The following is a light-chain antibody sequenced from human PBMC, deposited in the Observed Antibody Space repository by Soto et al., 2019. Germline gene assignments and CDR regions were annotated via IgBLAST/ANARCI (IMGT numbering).Light chain of an antibody. CDR3: QQRSNWPWT. CDR1: QSVISY. J-gene: IGKJ1*01. V-gene: IGKV3-11*01. CDR2: DAS. Sequence: IMLTQSPVTLSLSPGERATLSCTASQSVISYLAWYQQKPGQAPRILIYDASNRATGIPARSSGSGSGTDLTITISSLEPEDFAVYYCQQRSNWPWTFGKGTKVAIK.